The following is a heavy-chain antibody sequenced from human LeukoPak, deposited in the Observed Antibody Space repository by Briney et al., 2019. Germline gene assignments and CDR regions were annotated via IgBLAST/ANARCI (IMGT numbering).Heavy chain of an antibody. D-gene: IGHD6-19*01. J-gene: IGHJ4*02. V-gene: IGHV1-46*01. CDR3: ARDPQIAVAGTGFDY. CDR2: INPSGGST. Sequence: GASVKVSCKASGYTFTSYYMHWVRQDPGQGLEWMGIINPSGGSTSYAQKFQGRVTMTRDTSTSTVYMELSSLRSEDTAVYYCARDPQIAVAGTGFDYWGQGTLVTVSS. CDR1: GYTFTSYY.